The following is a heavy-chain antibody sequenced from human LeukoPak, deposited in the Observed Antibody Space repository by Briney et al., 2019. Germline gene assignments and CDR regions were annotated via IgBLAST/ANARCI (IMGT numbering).Heavy chain of an antibody. CDR3: ARGGGNPARSYYYMDV. Sequence: SETLSLTCTVSGGSVSSGGYYWSWIRQHPGKGLEWIGYIYYSGSTYYNPSLKSRVTISVDTSKNQFSLELSSVTAADTAVYYCARGGGNPARSYYYMDVWGKGTTVTVSS. J-gene: IGHJ6*03. CDR2: IYYSGST. CDR1: GGSVSSGGYY. V-gene: IGHV4-31*03. D-gene: IGHD3-16*01.